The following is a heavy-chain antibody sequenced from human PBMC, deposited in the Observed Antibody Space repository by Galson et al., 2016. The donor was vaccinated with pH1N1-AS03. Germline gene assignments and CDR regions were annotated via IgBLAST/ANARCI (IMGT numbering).Heavy chain of an antibody. CDR1: GCTFSRYY. CDR3: ATYGSGSRGGFDY. CDR2: IDPSIGST. Sequence: SVKVSCKASGCTFSRYYMHWMRQAPGQGPEWMGVIDPSIGSTTYAQKFQGRVNMTRDTATTTAYMELRSLRSADTAVYYCATYGSGSRGGFDYWGQGALITVSS. V-gene: IGHV1-46*01. D-gene: IGHD3-10*01. J-gene: IGHJ4*02.